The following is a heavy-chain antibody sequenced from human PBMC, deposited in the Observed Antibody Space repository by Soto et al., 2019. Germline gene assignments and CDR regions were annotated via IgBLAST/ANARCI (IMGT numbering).Heavy chain of an antibody. J-gene: IGHJ6*02. CDR1: GFTISSCG. V-gene: IGHV3-23*01. D-gene: IGHD1-26*01. CDR3: GKGRSYYYYYGVDV. Sequence: GGSMRLSCTAAGFTISSCGMGWVRQATGKGLEWVSDIIDSGGSTYYADAVKGRFTISRDNSKSTLYLQMNSLRAEDTAVYYCGKGRSYYYYYGVDVWGQGTTVTVSS. CDR2: IIDSGGST.